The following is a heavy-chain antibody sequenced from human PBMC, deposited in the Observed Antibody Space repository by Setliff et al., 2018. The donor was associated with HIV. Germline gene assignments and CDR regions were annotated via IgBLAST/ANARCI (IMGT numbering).Heavy chain of an antibody. CDR3: ASGGRYCISTNCYDFDY. Sequence: ASVKVSCKDSGYTFSSYDINWVRQAPGQGLEWMGWLNPHSGDTGYAQKFQGRVTITRNTSIITAYMELGSLSSEDTAVYYVASGGRYCISTNCYDFDYWGHGTLVTVSS. CDR1: GYTFSSYD. V-gene: IGHV1-8*03. D-gene: IGHD2-2*01. CDR2: LNPHSGDT. J-gene: IGHJ4*01.